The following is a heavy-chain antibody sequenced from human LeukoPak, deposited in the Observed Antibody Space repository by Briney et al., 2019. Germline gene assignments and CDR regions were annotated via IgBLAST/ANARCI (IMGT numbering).Heavy chain of an antibody. CDR2: ISWNSGSI. CDR1: GFTFDDYA. J-gene: IGHJ6*02. V-gene: IGHV3-9*01. Sequence: HPGGSLRLSCAASGFTFDDYAMHWVRQAPGKGLEWVSGISWNSGSIGYADSVKGRFTISRDNAKNSLYLQMNSLRAEDTALYYCAKGLPNCSGGSCYSDWGQGTTVTVSS. CDR3: AKGLPNCSGGSCYSD. D-gene: IGHD2-15*01.